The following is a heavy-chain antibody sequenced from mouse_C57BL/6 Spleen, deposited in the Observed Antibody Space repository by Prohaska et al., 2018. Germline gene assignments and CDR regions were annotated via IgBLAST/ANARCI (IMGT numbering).Heavy chain of an antibody. CDR2: IYPGDGDT. D-gene: IGHD2-14*01. Sequence: QVQLQQSGPELVKPGASVKISCKASGYAFSSSWMNWVQQRPGKGLEWMGRIYPGDGDTNYNGKFKGKATLTADKSSSTAYMQLSSLTSEESAVCFCASTTTGWYFDVWGTATTVTVSS. V-gene: IGHV1-82*01. J-gene: IGHJ1*03. CDR3: ASTTTGWYFDV. CDR1: GYAFSSSW.